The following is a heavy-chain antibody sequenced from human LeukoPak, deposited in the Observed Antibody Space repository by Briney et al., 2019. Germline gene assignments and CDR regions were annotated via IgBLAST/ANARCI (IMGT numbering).Heavy chain of an antibody. CDR1: GYSFTSYW. CDR2: IYPGDSDT. V-gene: IGHV5-51*01. D-gene: IGHD1-26*01. CDR3: ARQEGGSNWWTNWFDP. Sequence: NHGESLKISCKGSGYSFTSYWIGWVRQMPGKGLEWMGIIYPGDSDTRYSPSFQGQVTISADKSISTAYLQWSSLKASDTAMYYCARQEGGSNWWTNWFDPWGQGSLVTVSS. J-gene: IGHJ5*02.